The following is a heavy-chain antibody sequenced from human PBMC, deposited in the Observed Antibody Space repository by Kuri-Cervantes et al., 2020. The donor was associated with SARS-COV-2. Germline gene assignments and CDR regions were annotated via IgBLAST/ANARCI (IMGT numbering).Heavy chain of an antibody. Sequence: ASVKESCKHSGYTFINFDLYWVRQDPGQGREWVGRISAYNGNTKYAQKFQGRDTMTPDTSTSTAYMDLRSLRSDDTAVYYCARWGSTPYYYYVMYVWGQGTTVTVSS. J-gene: IGHJ6*02. V-gene: IGHV1-18*01. CDR1: GYTFINFD. CDR3: ARWGSTPYYYYVMYV. CDR2: ISAYNGNT. D-gene: IGHD3-16*01.